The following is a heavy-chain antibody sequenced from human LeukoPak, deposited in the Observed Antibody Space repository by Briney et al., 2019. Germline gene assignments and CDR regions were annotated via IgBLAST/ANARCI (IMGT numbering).Heavy chain of an antibody. CDR3: ARVIYYYDSSGYYPVYYFDY. Sequence: ASVKVSCKASGYTFTSYGISWVRQAPGQGLEWMGWISAYNGNTNYAQKLRGRVTMTTDTSTSTAYMELRSLRSDDTAVYYCARVIYYYDSSGYYPVYYFDYWGQGTLVTVSS. V-gene: IGHV1-18*01. CDR1: GYTFTSYG. D-gene: IGHD3-22*01. CDR2: ISAYNGNT. J-gene: IGHJ4*02.